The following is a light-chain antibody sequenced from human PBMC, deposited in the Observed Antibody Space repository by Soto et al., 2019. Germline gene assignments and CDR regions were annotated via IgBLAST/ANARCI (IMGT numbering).Light chain of an antibody. Sequence: EVMLSLSLGTLSLSPGERATLSCRVSHSVSSSYLAWYQQKPGQAPRILIYSASSRDTGIPDRFSGSGSGTDYTLTISCLEADDFTVYYCPERSTWPISFGGGTKV. V-gene: IGKV3D-20*02. CDR3: PERSTWPIS. CDR1: HSVSSSY. CDR2: SAS. J-gene: IGKJ4*01.